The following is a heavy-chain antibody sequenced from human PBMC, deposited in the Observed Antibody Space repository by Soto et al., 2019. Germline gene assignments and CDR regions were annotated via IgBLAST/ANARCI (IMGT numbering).Heavy chain of an antibody. CDR1: GYTFTTYA. CDR2: INAGNGNT. D-gene: IGHD3-16*01. CDR3: ARLRVTARNAFDI. Sequence: ASVKVYCKASGYTFTTYAMHWVRQAPGQGLEWMGWINAGNGNTKYSQKFQGRVTITRDASASTAYMELSSLRSEDTAVYYCARLRVTARNAFDIWGQGTMVTVSS. V-gene: IGHV1-3*01. J-gene: IGHJ3*02.